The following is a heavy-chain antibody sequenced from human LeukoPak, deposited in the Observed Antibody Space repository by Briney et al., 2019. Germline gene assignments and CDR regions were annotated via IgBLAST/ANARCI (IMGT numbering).Heavy chain of an antibody. Sequence: GGSLRLSCVASGFTFSSYAMSWVRQAPGKGLEWVSAISGSGGRTYYADSVKGRFTISRDNAKNSLYLQMNSLRAEDTAVYYCARDTRWAFDIWGQGTMVTVSS. V-gene: IGHV3-23*01. CDR2: ISGSGGRT. D-gene: IGHD6-13*01. J-gene: IGHJ3*02. CDR1: GFTFSSYA. CDR3: ARDTRWAFDI.